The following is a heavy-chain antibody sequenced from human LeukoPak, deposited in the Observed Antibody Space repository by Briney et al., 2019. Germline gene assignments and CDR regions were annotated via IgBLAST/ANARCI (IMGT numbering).Heavy chain of an antibody. J-gene: IGHJ6*03. D-gene: IGHD3-10*01. CDR1: AFTFPTYG. V-gene: IGHV3-23*01. CDR2: ITESGDNT. CDR3: AAKTRLSAVTSYYYVDV. Sequence: GGSLRLSCAASAFTFPTYGMIWVRQAPGKGLEWVSSITESGDNTYYADSEKGRFTISRDNSKNTLYLQMNSLRAEDTAVYYCAAKTRLSAVTSYYYVDVWGKGTTATVSS.